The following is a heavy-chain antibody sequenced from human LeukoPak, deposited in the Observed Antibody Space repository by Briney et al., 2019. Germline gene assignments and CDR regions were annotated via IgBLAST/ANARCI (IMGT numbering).Heavy chain of an antibody. CDR1: GGTFSSYA. D-gene: IGHD3-10*01. J-gene: IGHJ4*02. CDR3: ARDLDFTMVRGVIIPLDY. V-gene: IGHV1-69*05. Sequence: SVKVSCKASGGTFSSYAISWVRQAPGQGLEWMGGIIPVFGTANYAQKLQGRVTMTTDTSTSTAYMELRSLRSDDTAVYYCARDLDFTMVRGVIIPLDYWGQGTLVTVSS. CDR2: IIPVFGTA.